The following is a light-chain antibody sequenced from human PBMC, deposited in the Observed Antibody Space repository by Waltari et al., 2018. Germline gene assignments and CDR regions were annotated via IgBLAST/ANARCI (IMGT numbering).Light chain of an antibody. CDR2: EIT. Sequence: QAVVTQEPSLPVSTGGTVTLTCGSRTGAVTRAPFPHWFHQKPGPTPRTLIYEITKKPSWTPARFSGSLLGGKAALTLSGAQPEDEADYYCLLSSNGGRVFGGGTKLTVL. CDR3: LLSSNGGRV. J-gene: IGLJ3*02. CDR1: TGAVTRAPF. V-gene: IGLV7-46*01.